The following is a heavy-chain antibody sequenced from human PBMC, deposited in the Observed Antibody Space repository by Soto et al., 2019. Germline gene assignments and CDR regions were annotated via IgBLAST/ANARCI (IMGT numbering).Heavy chain of an antibody. CDR3: ARVSLGPDY. CDR2: VFPTGNT. D-gene: IGHD7-27*01. Sequence: QVQLQESGPGLVKPSETVSLTCTVSRSSLDNYYCSWIRQPAGTGLEWIGRVFPTGNTNYNPYLKSRVTMSVDTSKNQFYLKIESVTVADTAVYYCARVSLGPDYWGQGTLVTVSS. CDR1: RSSLDNYY. V-gene: IGHV4-4*07. J-gene: IGHJ4*02.